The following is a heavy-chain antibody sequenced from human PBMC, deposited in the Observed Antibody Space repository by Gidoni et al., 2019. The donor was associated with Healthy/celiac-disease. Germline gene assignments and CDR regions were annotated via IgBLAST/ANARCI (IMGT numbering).Heavy chain of an antibody. CDR3: ARRALCSGGSCYSIGVGYFDY. CDR2: IIPSFGTA. V-gene: IGHV1-69*01. D-gene: IGHD2-15*01. J-gene: IGHJ4*02. CDR1: GGTFSSYA. Sequence: QVQLVQSGAEVKKPGSSVKVSCKASGGTFSSYAISWVRQAPGQGLEWMGGIIPSFGTANYAQKFQGRVTITADESTSTAYMELSSLRSEDTAVYYCARRALCSGGSCYSIGVGYFDYWGQGTLVTVSS.